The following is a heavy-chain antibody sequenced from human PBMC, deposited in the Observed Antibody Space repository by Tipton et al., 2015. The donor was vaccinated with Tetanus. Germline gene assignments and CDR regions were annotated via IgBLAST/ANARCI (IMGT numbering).Heavy chain of an antibody. D-gene: IGHD1-26*01. CDR2: IYYSGST. CDR3: ARDQARGARGWNYFDY. CDR1: GGSISSGGYY. V-gene: IGHV4-31*03. J-gene: IGHJ4*02. Sequence: LVKPTQTLSLTCTVSGGSISSGGYYWSWIRQHPGKGLEWIGDIYYSGSTYYNPSLKSRVTISVDTSKNQFYLKLNSVTAADTAVYYCARDQARGARGWNYFDYWGQGTLVTVSS.